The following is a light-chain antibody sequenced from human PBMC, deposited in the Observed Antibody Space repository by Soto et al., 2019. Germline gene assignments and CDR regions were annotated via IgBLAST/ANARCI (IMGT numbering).Light chain of an antibody. CDR3: SSYTSSTTRV. V-gene: IGLV2-14*03. CDR2: EVS. Sequence: QSVLTQPASVSGSPGQSITISCTGTSSDVGAYDFVSWYQQHPDKAPKLVIYEVSNRPSGVSNRFSGSKSVNTATLTISGLQAEDEADYYCSSYTSSTTRVSGTGTKVTVL. CDR1: SSDVGAYDF. J-gene: IGLJ1*01.